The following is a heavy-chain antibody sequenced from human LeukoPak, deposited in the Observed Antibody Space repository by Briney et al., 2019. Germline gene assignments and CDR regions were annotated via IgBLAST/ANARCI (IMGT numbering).Heavy chain of an antibody. CDR3: AASKYYYDSN. D-gene: IGHD3-22*01. V-gene: IGHV1-2*02. Sequence: ASVKVSCKASGYTFTGHYMHWVRQAPGQGLEWMGWINPNSGGTNYAQKFQGRVTMTRDTSISTAYMELSRLRSDDTAVYYCAASKYYYDSNWGQGTLVTVSS. CDR1: GYTFTGHY. J-gene: IGHJ4*02. CDR2: INPNSGGT.